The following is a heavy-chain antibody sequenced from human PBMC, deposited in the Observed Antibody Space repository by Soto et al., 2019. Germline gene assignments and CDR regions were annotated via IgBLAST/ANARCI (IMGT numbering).Heavy chain of an antibody. D-gene: IGHD2-2*01. CDR2: ISYDGSNK. CDR1: GFTFSSYG. CDR3: AKDRPLRGLPAARTLSRYSKYGMDV. V-gene: IGHV3-30*18. J-gene: IGHJ6*02. Sequence: PGGSLRLSCAASGFTFSSYGMRWGRQAPGKGLEWVAVISYDGSNKYYADSVKGRFTISRDNSKNTLYLQMNSLRAEDTAVYYCAKDRPLRGLPAARTLSRYSKYGMDVWGQGTTVTVSS.